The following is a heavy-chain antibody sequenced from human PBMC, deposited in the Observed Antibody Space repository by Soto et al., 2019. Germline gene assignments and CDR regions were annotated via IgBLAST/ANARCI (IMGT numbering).Heavy chain of an antibody. D-gene: IGHD3-10*01. J-gene: IGHJ5*02. Sequence: QLQLQESGSGLVKPSQTLSLTCTVSGASMSSGVYSWSWIRQPPGKGLEWIGYMYDTGSTYYNPSLKPRVTITVAMSKNHFSLHLASVTAADTAVYYCARDRGSGSYYPTWGQGILVTVSS. CDR1: GASMSSGVYS. V-gene: IGHV4-30-2*01. CDR3: ARDRGSGSYYPT. CDR2: MYDTGST.